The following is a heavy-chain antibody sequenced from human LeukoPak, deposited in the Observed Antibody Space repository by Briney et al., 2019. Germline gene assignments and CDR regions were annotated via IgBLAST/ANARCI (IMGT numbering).Heavy chain of an antibody. J-gene: IGHJ4*02. V-gene: IGHV3-7*01. Sequence: SGGSLRLSCAASGFTFSNSWMAWVRQAPGQGLEWVANIKQDESAKHYSDSVKGRFTISRDNAKNSLFLQMNGLRAEDSALYYCARDTDGSLDYWGQGTLVTVSS. CDR1: GFTFSNSW. CDR3: ARDTDGSLDY. D-gene: IGHD5-24*01. CDR2: IKQDESAK.